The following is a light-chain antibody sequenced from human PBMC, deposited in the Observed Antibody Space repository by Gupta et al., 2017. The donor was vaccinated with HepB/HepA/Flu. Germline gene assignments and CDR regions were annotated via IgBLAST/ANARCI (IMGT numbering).Light chain of an antibody. CDR1: QSLLYSSKSKNS. CDR3: HQYSRTPLT. CDR2: WAS. Sequence: DIVITQSPDSLTVPLGERATINCKSSQSLLYSSKSKNSLAWYQQKSGQPPKLLIYWASTRESGVPDRFSGIGSGTDFPLTISSLQSADAALSFFHQYSRTPLTFGRGTQVDIK. J-gene: IGKJ1*01. V-gene: IGKV4-1*01.